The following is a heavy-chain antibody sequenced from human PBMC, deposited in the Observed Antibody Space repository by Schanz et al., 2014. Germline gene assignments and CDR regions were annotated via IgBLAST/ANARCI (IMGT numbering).Heavy chain of an antibody. D-gene: IGHD1-1*01. CDR3: ARDGAELYYFDD. CDR2: ISSDGNQQ. J-gene: IGHJ4*03. CDR1: GFTVSNSY. Sequence: VQLVDSGGGLVQPGGSLRLSCAASGFTVSNSYIHWVRQAPGKGLEWVGVISSDGNQQYYVDSVRGRFTISRDNAKNSLYLQMNGLRAEDTAVFYCARDGAELYYFDDWGQGTTVTVAS. V-gene: IGHV3-30*03.